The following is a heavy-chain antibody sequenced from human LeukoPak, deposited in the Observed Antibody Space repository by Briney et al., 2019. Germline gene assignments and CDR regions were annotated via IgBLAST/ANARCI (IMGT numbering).Heavy chain of an antibody. J-gene: IGHJ4*02. D-gene: IGHD3-16*01. CDR3: ARDAYGY. CDR2: ITPNAVNK. Sequence: GGSLRLSCVGSGFNFSNYYMSWIRQAPGKGLEWISYITPNAVNKYYVDSVKGRFTISRDNAKNSLFLQMNSLRDEDTAVYYCARDAYGYWGQGTLVTVSS. CDR1: GFNFSNYY. V-gene: IGHV3-11*04.